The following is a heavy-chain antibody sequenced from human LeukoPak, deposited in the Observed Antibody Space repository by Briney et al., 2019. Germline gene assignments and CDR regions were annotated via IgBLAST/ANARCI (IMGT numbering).Heavy chain of an antibody. CDR3: ARDLTTEQPNWLDP. CDR2: LIPVFGAA. J-gene: IGHJ5*02. CDR1: GGTFRTYA. V-gene: IGHV1-69*05. Sequence: SVKVSCKASGGTFRTYAISWVRQAPGQGLEWMGRLIPVFGAATYARKFQGRVTITTDKSADTAYMEMSSLRSEDTAVYYCARDLTTEQPNWLDPWGQGTLVTVSP. D-gene: IGHD4-17*01.